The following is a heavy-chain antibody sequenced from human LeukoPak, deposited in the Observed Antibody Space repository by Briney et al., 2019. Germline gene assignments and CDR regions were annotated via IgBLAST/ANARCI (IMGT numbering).Heavy chain of an antibody. Sequence: SETLSLTCTVSGGSISSSSYYWGWIRQPPGKGLEWIGSIYYSGSTYYNPSLKSRVTISVDTSKNQFSLKLSSVTAADTAVYYCARDRARYDYGDFYYYYGMDVWGQGTTVTVSS. D-gene: IGHD4-17*01. CDR2: IYYSGST. CDR3: ARDRARYDYGDFYYYYGMDV. J-gene: IGHJ6*02. V-gene: IGHV4-39*07. CDR1: GGSISSSSYY.